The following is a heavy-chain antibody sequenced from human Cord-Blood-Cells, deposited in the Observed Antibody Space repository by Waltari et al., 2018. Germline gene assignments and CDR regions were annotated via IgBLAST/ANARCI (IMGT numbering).Heavy chain of an antibody. Sequence: QLQLQESGPGLVKPSETLSLTCTVSGGSISSSSYYWGWIRQPPGEGLEWSGSIYYSGGTDYNPSRKSRVTRSVDTSKNQFSLKLSSVTAADTAVYYCARVQGGATDAFDIWGQGTMVTVSS. CDR2: IYYSGGT. CDR3: ARVQGGATDAFDI. CDR1: GGSISSSSYY. J-gene: IGHJ3*02. D-gene: IGHD1-26*01. V-gene: IGHV4-39*07.